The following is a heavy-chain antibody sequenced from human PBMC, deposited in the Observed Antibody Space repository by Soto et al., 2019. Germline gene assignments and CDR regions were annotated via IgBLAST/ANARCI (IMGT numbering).Heavy chain of an antibody. Sequence: PGGSLRLSCAASGFTFSTYAMAWVRQAPGKGLEWVSGVSASGLNTDYADPVKGRFYISRDNSKNTVSLHMNSLRAEDTALYYCAKDQGSSWYEIDYWGQGTLVTVSS. CDR2: VSASGLNT. D-gene: IGHD6-13*01. CDR1: GFTFSTYA. V-gene: IGHV3-23*01. CDR3: AKDQGSSWYEIDY. J-gene: IGHJ4*02.